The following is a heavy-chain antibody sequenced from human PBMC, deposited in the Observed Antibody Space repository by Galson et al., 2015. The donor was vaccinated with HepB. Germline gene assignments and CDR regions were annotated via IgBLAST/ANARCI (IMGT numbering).Heavy chain of an antibody. CDR1: GFSFSSYA. Sequence: SLRLSCAASGFSFSSYAMSWVRQAPGKGLEWVSGITGRSTMTYYADSVKGRFIVSRDNSKNTLYLRMNSLRAEDTAVYFCSKATDIDFWCGHFDPWGPGTLVTVSS. D-gene: IGHD3-3*01. J-gene: IGHJ5*02. V-gene: IGHV3-23*01. CDR2: ITGRSTMT. CDR3: SKATDIDFWCGHFDP.